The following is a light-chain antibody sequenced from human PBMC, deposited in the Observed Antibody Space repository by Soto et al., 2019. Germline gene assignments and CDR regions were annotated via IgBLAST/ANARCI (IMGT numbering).Light chain of an antibody. CDR1: RDVGSD. CDR3: LQDYGDSWT. J-gene: IGKJ1*01. V-gene: IGKV1-6*01. CDR2: AAS. Sequence: QMPQSPSSLSASVGEKIIITCRASRDVGSDVSWYQQKPGQAPKLLIYAASNLYTGVPSRFLGSRSGTEFTLTISSLQPEDFASYYCLQDYGDSWTFGHGTKVEIE.